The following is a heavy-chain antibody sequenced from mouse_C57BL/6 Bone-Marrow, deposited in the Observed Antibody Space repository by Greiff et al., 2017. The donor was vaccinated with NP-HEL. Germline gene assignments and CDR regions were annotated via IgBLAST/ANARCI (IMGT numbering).Heavy chain of an antibody. CDR1: GYTFTDHT. V-gene: IGHV1-78*01. J-gene: IGHJ2*01. Sequence: VKLLESDAELVKPGDSLKISCTVSGYTFTDHTIHWMKQRPEQGLEWIGYIYPRDGSTKYNETITGQATLTADKSSSTAYMQLNSRTSEDSAVYFCARWGVNYEDWGKGTTLTVAS. CDR3: ARWGVNYED. D-gene: IGHD2-1*01. CDR2: IYPRDGST.